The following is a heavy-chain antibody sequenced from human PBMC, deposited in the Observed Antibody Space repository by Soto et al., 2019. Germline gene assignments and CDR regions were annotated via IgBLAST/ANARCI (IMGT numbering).Heavy chain of an antibody. CDR2: LSYDRGNI. J-gene: IGHJ6*02. Sequence: PRGSLRLSPAASGFTSTRYGMRRFPLPPGKGLESVGVLSYDRGNIHYADSVKGRFTISRDNSKNTLYLQMNSLRAEDTAVYYCAKDRGASSVYYYGMDVWGQGTTVTVSS. D-gene: IGHD6-6*01. CDR1: GFTSTRYG. CDR3: AKDRGASSVYYYGMDV. V-gene: IGHV3-30*18.